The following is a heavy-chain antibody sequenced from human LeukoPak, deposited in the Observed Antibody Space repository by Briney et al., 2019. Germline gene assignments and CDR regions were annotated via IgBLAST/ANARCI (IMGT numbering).Heavy chain of an antibody. CDR2: ISAYNGNT. CDR3: ARDYGDYNWFDP. J-gene: IGHJ5*02. Sequence: ASVKVSCKASGYTFTSYGISWVRQAPGQGLEWMGWISAYNGNTNYAQKFQGRVTMTRDMSTSTVYMELSSLRSEDTAVYFCARDYGDYNWFDPWGQGTLVTVSS. CDR1: GYTFTSYG. V-gene: IGHV1-18*01. D-gene: IGHD4-17*01.